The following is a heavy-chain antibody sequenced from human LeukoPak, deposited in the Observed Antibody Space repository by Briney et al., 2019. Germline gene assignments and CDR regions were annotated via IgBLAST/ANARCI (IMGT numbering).Heavy chain of an antibody. D-gene: IGHD2-21*01. CDR2: IWYDGSNK. V-gene: IGHV3-33*06. CDR1: GFTFSSYG. CDR3: AKGPGYSTIDY. J-gene: IGHJ4*02. Sequence: PGGSLRLSCAASGFTFSSYGMHWVRQAPGKGLEWVAVIWYDGSNKYYVDSVKGRFTISRDNFKNTLYLQMNSLRAGDTAVYYCAKGPGYSTIDYWGQGTLVTVSS.